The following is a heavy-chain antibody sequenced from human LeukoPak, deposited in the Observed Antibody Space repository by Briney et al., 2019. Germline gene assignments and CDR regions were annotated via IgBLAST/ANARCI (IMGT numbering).Heavy chain of an antibody. CDR1: GYTFTGYY. Sequence: GASVKVSCKASGYTFTGYYMHWVRQAPGQGRERMGWINHNSGGTNYAQKFQGRVTMTRDTSISTAYMELSRLRSDDTAVYYCARAPSYYDILTGYYSGSSFDYWGQGTLVTVSS. J-gene: IGHJ4*02. CDR3: ARAPSYYDILTGYYSGSSFDY. CDR2: INHNSGGT. V-gene: IGHV1-2*02. D-gene: IGHD3-9*01.